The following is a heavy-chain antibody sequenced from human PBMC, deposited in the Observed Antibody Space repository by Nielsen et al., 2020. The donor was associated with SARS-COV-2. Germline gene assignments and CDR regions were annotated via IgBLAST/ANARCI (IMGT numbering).Heavy chain of an antibody. D-gene: IGHD3-10*01. CDR2: IYSGGST. CDR3: ARDTVLWFGELRPFDY. Sequence: WIRQPPGKGLEWVSVIYSGGSTYYADSVKGRFTISRDNSKNTLYLQMNSLRAEDTAVYYCARDTVLWFGELRPFDYWGQGTLVTVSS. V-gene: IGHV3-66*01. J-gene: IGHJ4*02.